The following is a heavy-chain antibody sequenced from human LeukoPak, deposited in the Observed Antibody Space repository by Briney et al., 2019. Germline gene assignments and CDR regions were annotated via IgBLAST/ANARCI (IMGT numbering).Heavy chain of an antibody. CDR2: IIPIFGTA. D-gene: IGHD3-22*01. CDR3: ATAGRQGYYYDSSGYPGYFQH. CDR1: GYTFTSYY. Sequence: ASVKVSCKASGYTFTSYYMHWVRQAPGQGLEWMGGIIPIFGTANYAQKFQGRVTITADESTSTAYMELSSLRSEDTAVYYCATAGRQGYYYDSSGYPGYFQHWGQGTLVTVSS. J-gene: IGHJ1*01. V-gene: IGHV1-69*13.